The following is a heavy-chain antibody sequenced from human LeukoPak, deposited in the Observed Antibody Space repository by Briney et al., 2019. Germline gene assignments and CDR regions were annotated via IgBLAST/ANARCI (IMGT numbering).Heavy chain of an antibody. CDR3: AGGLVVVTAIRY. V-gene: IGHV3-30-3*01. CDR2: ISYDGSNK. D-gene: IGHD2-21*02. Sequence: PGRSLRLSCAASRFTFSSYAMHWVRQAPGKGLEWVAVISYDGSNKYYADSVKGRFTISRDNSKNTLYLQMNSLRAEDTAVYYCAGGLVVVTAIRYWGQGTLVTVSS. J-gene: IGHJ4*02. CDR1: RFTFSSYA.